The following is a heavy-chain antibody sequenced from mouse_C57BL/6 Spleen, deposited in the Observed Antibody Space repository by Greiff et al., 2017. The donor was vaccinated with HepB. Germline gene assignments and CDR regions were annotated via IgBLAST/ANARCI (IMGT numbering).Heavy chain of an antibody. D-gene: IGHD2-4*01. CDR2: ISSGGSYT. Sequence: EVQGVESGGDLVKPGGSLKLSCAASGFTFSSYGMSWVRQTPDKRLEWVATISSGGSYTYYPDSVKGRFTISRDNAKNTLYLQMSSLKSEDTAMYYCARRDYDYEGFAYWGQGTLVTVSA. V-gene: IGHV5-6*01. CDR3: ARRDYDYEGFAY. CDR1: GFTFSSYG. J-gene: IGHJ3*01.